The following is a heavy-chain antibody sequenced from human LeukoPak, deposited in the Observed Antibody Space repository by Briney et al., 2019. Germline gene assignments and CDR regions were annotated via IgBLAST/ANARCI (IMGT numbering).Heavy chain of an antibody. CDR3: ARDLEHYDSSGYYYVAGAYYYYYYGMDV. D-gene: IGHD3-22*01. CDR1: GFTFSSYA. CDR2: ISYDGSNK. J-gene: IGHJ6*02. Sequence: GGSLRLSCAASGFTFSSYAMHWVRQAPGKGLEWVAVISYDGSNKYYADSVKGRFTISRDNSKNTLYLQMNSLRAEDTAVYYCARDLEHYDSSGYYYVAGAYYYYYYGMDVWGQGTTVTVSS. V-gene: IGHV3-30-3*01.